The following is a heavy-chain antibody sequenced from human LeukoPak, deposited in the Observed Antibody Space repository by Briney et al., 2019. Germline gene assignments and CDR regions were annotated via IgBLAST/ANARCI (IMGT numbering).Heavy chain of an antibody. D-gene: IGHD2-15*01. V-gene: IGHV3-21*01. J-gene: IGHJ4*02. CDR3: ARSKDGGLTIFDY. CDR2: ISSSSSYI. CDR1: GFTFTTYT. Sequence: PGGSLRLSCAASGFTFTTYTMTWGRQAPGRGLEGVSSISSSSSYIYYADSVKGRFTISRDNAKKSPYLQMNSLRAEDTAVYYCARSKDGGLTIFDYWGQGTLVTVSS.